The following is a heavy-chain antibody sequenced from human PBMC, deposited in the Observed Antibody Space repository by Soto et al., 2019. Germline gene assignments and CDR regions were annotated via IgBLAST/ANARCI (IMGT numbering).Heavy chain of an antibody. J-gene: IGHJ6*02. CDR3: ARRLYYDSSGFEGGGMDV. Sequence: SETLSLTCTVSGGSISSSIYFWGWIRQPPGKGLEWIGSIYYSGSTYYNPSLKSRVTVSVDTPKNQFSLKLSSVTAADTAVYYCARRLYYDSSGFEGGGMDVWGQGTTVTVSS. V-gene: IGHV4-39*01. CDR2: IYYSGST. D-gene: IGHD3-22*01. CDR1: GGSISSSIYF.